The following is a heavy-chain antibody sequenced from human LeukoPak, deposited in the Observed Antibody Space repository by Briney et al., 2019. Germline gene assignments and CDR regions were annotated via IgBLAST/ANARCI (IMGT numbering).Heavy chain of an antibody. D-gene: IGHD3-22*01. J-gene: IGHJ4*02. CDR1: GGSISSGDYY. V-gene: IGHV4-31*03. Sequence: SETLSLTCTVSGGSISSGDYYWNWIRQHPEKSLEWIRHIFYSGSAYYNPSLKSRVTISVDTSRNQFSLKLSSVTAADTAVYYCARDVSYYDSSGYPAYGLDYWGQGTLVTVSS. CDR3: ARDVSYYDSSGYPAYGLDY. CDR2: IFYSGSA.